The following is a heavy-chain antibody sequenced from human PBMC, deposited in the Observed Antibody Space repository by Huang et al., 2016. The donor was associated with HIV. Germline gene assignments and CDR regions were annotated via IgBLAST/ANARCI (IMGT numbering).Heavy chain of an antibody. V-gene: IGHV3-30*02. CDR2: IRDDGSNK. CDR1: GFTFSSYG. D-gene: IGHD3-10*01. CDR3: AKGSMANAFDI. J-gene: IGHJ3*02. Sequence: QVQLVESGGGVVQPGGSLRLSCAASGFTFSSYGMHWVRQAPGKGLELVEFIRDDGSNKYYADSVRGRFTISRDKSKNTLYLQMNSLRAEDTAVYYCAKGSMANAFDIWGQGTMVTVSS.